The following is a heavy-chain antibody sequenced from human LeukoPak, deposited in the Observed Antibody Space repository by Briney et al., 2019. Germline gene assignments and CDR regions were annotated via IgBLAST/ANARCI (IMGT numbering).Heavy chain of an antibody. CDR1: GGSFSGYY. Sequence: SETLSLTCAVYGGSFSGYYWSWIRQPPGKGPEWIGEINHSGSTNYNPSLKSRVTISVDTSKNQFSLKLSSVTAADTAVYYCARGLVVRGYGYWGQGTLVTVSS. D-gene: IGHD3-10*01. CDR3: ARGLVVRGYGY. V-gene: IGHV4-34*01. J-gene: IGHJ4*02. CDR2: INHSGST.